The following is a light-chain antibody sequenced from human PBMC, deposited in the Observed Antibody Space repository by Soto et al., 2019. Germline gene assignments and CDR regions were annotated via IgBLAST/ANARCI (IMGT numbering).Light chain of an antibody. V-gene: IGKV1-39*01. J-gene: IGKJ1*01. Sequence: DIQMTQSPSSLSASVGDRVTITCRASQSISNYLNWYQQKPGKAPKLLIYTASSLQSGVPSRFSGSGSGTDFTLTISSLQPEDFATYYCQQSYSLWTFGQGTKVEIK. CDR2: TAS. CDR3: QQSYSLWT. CDR1: QSISNY.